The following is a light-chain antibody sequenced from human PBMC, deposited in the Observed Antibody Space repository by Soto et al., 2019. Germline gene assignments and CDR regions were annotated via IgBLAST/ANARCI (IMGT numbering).Light chain of an antibody. V-gene: IGLV4-69*02. Sequence: QPVLTQLPSASASLGASVKLTCTLDSGHINYAIAWHQQQAGKGPRFLMRLNGDGSHIRGDGIPDRFSGSSSGAERHLTISGLQSEDEADYFCQTWGTGLQGVFGGGTKLTVL. CDR2: LNGDGSH. CDR3: QTWGTGLQGV. J-gene: IGLJ3*02. CDR1: SGHINYA.